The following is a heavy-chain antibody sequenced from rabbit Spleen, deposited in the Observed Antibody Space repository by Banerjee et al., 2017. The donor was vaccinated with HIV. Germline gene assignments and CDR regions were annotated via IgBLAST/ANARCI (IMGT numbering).Heavy chain of an antibody. Sequence: QEQLEESGGDLVKPEGSLTLTCTASGFSFSYGYVMCWVRQAPGKGLEWIACIDSGSSGFTYFASWAKGRFPISSHNAQNTLYLQLNSLTAADTATYFCARDTSSSFSSYGMDLWGQGTLVTVS. CDR3: ARDTSSSFSSYGMDL. CDR1: GFSFSYGYV. J-gene: IGHJ6*01. CDR2: IDSGSSGFT. D-gene: IGHD1-1*01. V-gene: IGHV1S45*01.